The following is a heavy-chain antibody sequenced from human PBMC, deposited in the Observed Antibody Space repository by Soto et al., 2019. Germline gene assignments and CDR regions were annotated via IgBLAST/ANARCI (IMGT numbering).Heavy chain of an antibody. V-gene: IGHV5-51*01. Sequence: GESLKISCKGSGYSFTTYWIGWVRQMPGKGLEWMGIIYPGDSDTRYSPSFQGQVTVSADKSITTAYLQWKSLKASDTAMYYYAIRSAGMDVWGHGTTFTVSS. CDR2: IYPGDSDT. J-gene: IGHJ6*02. CDR1: GYSFTTYW. CDR3: AIRSAGMDV.